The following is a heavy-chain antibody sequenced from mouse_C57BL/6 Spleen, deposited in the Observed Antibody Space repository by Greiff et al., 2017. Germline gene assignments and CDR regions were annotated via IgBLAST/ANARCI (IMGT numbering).Heavy chain of an antibody. Sequence: QVQLQQSGAELVKPGASVKISCKASGYAFSSYWMNWVKQRPGKGLAWIGQIYPGDGDTNYNGKFKGKATLTADKSSSTAYMQLSSLTSEDSAVYFCASRTGPVGYAMDYRGQGTSVTVSS. J-gene: IGHJ4*01. V-gene: IGHV1-80*01. CDR2: IYPGDGDT. CDR1: GYAFSSYW. CDR3: ASRTGPVGYAMDY.